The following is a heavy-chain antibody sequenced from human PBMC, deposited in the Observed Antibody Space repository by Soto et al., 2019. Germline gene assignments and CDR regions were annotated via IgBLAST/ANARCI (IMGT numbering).Heavy chain of an antibody. CDR3: ARPPTASLDAFDI. V-gene: IGHV4-39*01. CDR1: GGSISSSRYY. CDR2: IFYSGST. Sequence: TLSLTCTFSGGSISSSRYYWGWIRQPPGKGLEWIGSIFYSGSTYHNPSLKSRVTISVDTSKNQFSLKLSSVTAADTAVYYCARPPTASLDAFDIWGQGTMVTVSS. J-gene: IGHJ3*02.